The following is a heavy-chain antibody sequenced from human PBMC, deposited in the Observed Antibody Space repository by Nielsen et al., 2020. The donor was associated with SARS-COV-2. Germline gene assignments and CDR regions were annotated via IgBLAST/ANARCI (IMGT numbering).Heavy chain of an antibody. J-gene: IGHJ4*02. CDR2: IYYSGST. D-gene: IGHD2/OR15-2a*01. Sequence: SETLSLTCTVSGGSISSSSYYWGWISQPPGKGLEWIGSIYYSGSTYYNPSLKSRVTISVDTSKNQFSLKLSSVTAADTAIYYCARQWISNIATPHWGQGTLVTVSS. CDR3: ARQWISNIATPH. V-gene: IGHV4-39*07. CDR1: GGSISSSSYY.